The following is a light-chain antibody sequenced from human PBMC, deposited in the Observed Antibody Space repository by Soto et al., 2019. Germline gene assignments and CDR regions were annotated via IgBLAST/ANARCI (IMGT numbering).Light chain of an antibody. CDR2: GAS. Sequence: EIVMTQSPATLSVSPGERTTLSCRASQSVNNNLAWYQQKPGQAPRLLIYGASTRATGIPLRFSGSGSGTDFTLTISRLEPEDFAVYYCQQYGSSPWTFGQGTKVDIK. J-gene: IGKJ1*01. V-gene: IGKV3-20*01. CDR3: QQYGSSPWT. CDR1: QSVNNN.